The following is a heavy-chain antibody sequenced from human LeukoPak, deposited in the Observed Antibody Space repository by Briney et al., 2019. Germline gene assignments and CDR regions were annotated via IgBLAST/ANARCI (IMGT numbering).Heavy chain of an antibody. J-gene: IGHJ4*02. V-gene: IGHV1-69*13. Sequence: ASVKVSCKASGYTFTDYYMHWVRQAPGQGLEWMGGIIPIFGTANYAQKFQGRVTITADESTSTAYMELSSLRSEDTAVYYCARARYNGLVIQYYFDYWGQGTLVTVSS. CDR2: IIPIFGTA. D-gene: IGHD3/OR15-3a*01. CDR3: ARARYNGLVIQYYFDY. CDR1: GYTFTDYY.